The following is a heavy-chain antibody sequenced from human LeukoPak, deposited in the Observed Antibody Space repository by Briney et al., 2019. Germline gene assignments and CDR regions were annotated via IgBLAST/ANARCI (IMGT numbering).Heavy chain of an antibody. CDR3: VRDYSNFVQGD. Sequence: PSETLSLTCTVSGDSISSSHYYWGWIRQSPGKGLEWIGSIYSGGETHYNPSLNSRVTIFLDTSKNRFSLDLISVTATDTAVYYCVRDYSNFVQGDWGQGTLVTVSS. D-gene: IGHD4-11*01. CDR2: IYSGGET. V-gene: IGHV4-39*02. CDR1: GDSISSSHYY. J-gene: IGHJ4*02.